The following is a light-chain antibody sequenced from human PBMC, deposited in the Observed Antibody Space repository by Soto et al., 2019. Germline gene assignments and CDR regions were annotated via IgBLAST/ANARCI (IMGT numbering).Light chain of an antibody. J-gene: IGLJ1*01. CDR1: SSNTGTNY. CDR3: SAWDDSLSGSV. V-gene: IGLV1-47*01. Sequence: QSFLTQPPSASGTPGRRVTISCSGSSSNTGTNYVYWYQHLPGTAPKLLIYRNDLRPSGVPDRFSGSRSGTSASLAISGLRSEDEADYFCSAWDDSLSGSVFGTGTKVTVL. CDR2: RND.